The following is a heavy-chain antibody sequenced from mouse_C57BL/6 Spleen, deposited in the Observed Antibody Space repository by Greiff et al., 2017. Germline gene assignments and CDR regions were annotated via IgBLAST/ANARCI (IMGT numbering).Heavy chain of an antibody. CDR1: GFNIKDYY. CDR3: ARGSYGNYEEFAY. CDR2: IDPEDGET. V-gene: IGHV14-2*01. D-gene: IGHD2-1*01. J-gene: IGHJ3*01. Sequence: VQLQQSGAELVKPGASVKLSCTASGFNIKDYYMHWVKQRTEQGLEWIGRIDPEDGETKYAPKFQGKATITADTSSNTAYLQLSSLTSEDTAVYYCARGSYGNYEEFAYWGKGTLVTVSA.